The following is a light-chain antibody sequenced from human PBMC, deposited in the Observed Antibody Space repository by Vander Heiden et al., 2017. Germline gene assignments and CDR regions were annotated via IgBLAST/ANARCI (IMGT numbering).Light chain of an antibody. CDR1: QNINNY. Sequence: DIPMTQSPSSLSASVGDRITITCRASQNINNYLDWYQQKPGKAPKLLIYAASSLQSGVPSRFSGSGSGTDFTLTISSLQPEDFATYSCQQSYNIPWTFGQGTKVEIK. CDR2: AAS. J-gene: IGKJ1*01. CDR3: QQSYNIPWT. V-gene: IGKV1-39*01.